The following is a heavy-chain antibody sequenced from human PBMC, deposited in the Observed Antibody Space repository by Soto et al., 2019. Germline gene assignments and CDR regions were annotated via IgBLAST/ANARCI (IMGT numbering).Heavy chain of an antibody. CDR1: GGSLSGHF. J-gene: IGHJ5*02. D-gene: IGHD6-6*01. V-gene: IGHV4-4*07. Sequence: QVQLQESGPGLVKPSETLSLTCSVSGGSLSGHFWTWIRQPAGKGLEFIGRIYTSGTTTYNPSLDSRVTMSVDTAKNQVSLRLKSVTAADTAVYYCAREVGRPGRFDPWGQGTLITVSS. CDR2: IYTSGTT. CDR3: AREVGRPGRFDP.